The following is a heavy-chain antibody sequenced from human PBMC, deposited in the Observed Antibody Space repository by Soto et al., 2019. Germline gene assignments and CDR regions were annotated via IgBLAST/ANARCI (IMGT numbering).Heavy chain of an antibody. CDR3: ARFYYDSSGYLPSPYYYYYVMDC. V-gene: IGHV3-7*04. CDR1: GFTFSSYW. CDR2: IKQDGSEK. J-gene: IGHJ6*02. Sequence: PGGSLRLSCAASGFTFSSYWMSWVRQAPGKGLEWVANIKQDGSEKYYVDSVKGRFTISRDNAKNSLYLQMNSLRAEDTAVYYCARFYYDSSGYLPSPYYYYYVMDCWGQGTTVTGSS. D-gene: IGHD3-22*01.